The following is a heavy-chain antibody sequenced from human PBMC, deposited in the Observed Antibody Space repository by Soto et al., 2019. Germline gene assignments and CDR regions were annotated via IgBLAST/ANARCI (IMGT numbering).Heavy chain of an antibody. V-gene: IGHV3-23*01. CDR2: ISGSGGST. CDR3: AKDLRGYQLLIIGGDLFDY. J-gene: IGHJ4*02. D-gene: IGHD2-2*01. CDR1: GFTFSSYA. Sequence: GGSLRLSCAASGFTFSSYAMSWVRQAPGKGLEWVSTISGSGGSTYYADSVKGRFTISRDNSKNTLYLQMNSLRAEDTAVYYCAKDLRGYQLLIIGGDLFDYWGQGTLVTVSS.